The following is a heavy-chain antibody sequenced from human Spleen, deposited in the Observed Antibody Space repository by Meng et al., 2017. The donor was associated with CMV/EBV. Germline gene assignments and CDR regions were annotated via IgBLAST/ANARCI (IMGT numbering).Heavy chain of an antibody. CDR3: ARDAWYCSGNCYSK. CDR1: GFNFNGYS. J-gene: IGHJ4*02. CDR2: ISISSTTT. D-gene: IGHD2-21*01. V-gene: IGHV3-48*04. Sequence: GESLKISCAASGFNFNGYSMNWVRQAPGKGLEWVSYISISSTTTYYADSVKGRFTISRDDAKNSLYLQMNSLRAEDTALYYCARDAWYCSGNCYSKWGQGTLVTVSS.